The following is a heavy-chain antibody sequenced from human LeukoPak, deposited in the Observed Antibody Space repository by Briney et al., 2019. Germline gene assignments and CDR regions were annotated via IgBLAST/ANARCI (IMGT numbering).Heavy chain of an antibody. CDR3: TTDSGYYDSSGDAFDI. CDR1: GFTISSYW. V-gene: IGHV3-15*01. Sequence: GGSLRLSCAASGFTISSYWMSWVRQAPGKGLEWVGRIKSKTDGGTTDYAAPVKGRFTISRDDSKNTLYLQMNSLKTEDTAVYYCTTDSGYYDSSGDAFDIWGQGTMVTVSS. CDR2: IKSKTDGGTT. D-gene: IGHD3-22*01. J-gene: IGHJ3*02.